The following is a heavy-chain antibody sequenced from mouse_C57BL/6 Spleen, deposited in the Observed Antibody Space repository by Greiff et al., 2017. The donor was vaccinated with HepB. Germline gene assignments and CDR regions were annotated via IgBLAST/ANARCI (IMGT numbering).Heavy chain of an antibody. Sequence: VKLVESGAELVKPGASVKLSCKASGYTFTSYWMHWVKQRPGQGLEWIGMIHPNSGSTNYNEKFKSKATLTVDKSSSTAYMQLSSLTSEDSAVYYCARELRRGGYAMDYWGQGTSVTVSS. V-gene: IGHV1-64*01. CDR2: IHPNSGST. D-gene: IGHD2-4*01. CDR1: GYTFTSYW. CDR3: ARELRRGGYAMDY. J-gene: IGHJ4*01.